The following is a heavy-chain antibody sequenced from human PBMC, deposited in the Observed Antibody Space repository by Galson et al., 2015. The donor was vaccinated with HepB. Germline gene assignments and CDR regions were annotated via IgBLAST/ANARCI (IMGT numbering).Heavy chain of an antibody. CDR1: GFTFXDHN. J-gene: IGHJ4*02. CDR2: ISPDGSIA. D-gene: IGHD3-9*01. Sequence: SLRLSXXXSGFTFXDHNMHWVRQAPVKGLEXLXIISPDGSIAYYADSVRGQFTISRDNSKNRLFLQMDGLRPEDTAMYYCAKDFQWNFDLWGQGTLVTVSS. CDR3: AKDFQWNFDL. V-gene: IGHV3-30*13.